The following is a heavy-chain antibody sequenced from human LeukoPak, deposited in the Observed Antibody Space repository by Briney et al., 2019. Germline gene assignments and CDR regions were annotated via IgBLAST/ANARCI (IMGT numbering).Heavy chain of an antibody. CDR3: AKDQGSYYYYMDV. D-gene: IGHD3-10*01. CDR2: ISYDGSNK. CDR1: GFTFSSYG. Sequence: PGGSLRLSCAASGFTFSSYGMHWVRQAPGKGLEWVAVISYDGSNKYYADSVKGRFTISRDNSKNTLYLQMNSLRAEDTAVYYCAKDQGSYYYYMDVWGKGTTVTVSS. J-gene: IGHJ6*03. V-gene: IGHV3-30*18.